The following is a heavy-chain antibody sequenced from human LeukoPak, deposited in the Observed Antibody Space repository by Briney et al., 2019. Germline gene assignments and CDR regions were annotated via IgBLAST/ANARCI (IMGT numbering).Heavy chain of an antibody. CDR1: GFAFSSYA. CDR2: ISYDGSDK. D-gene: IGHD5-12*01. Sequence: GRSLRLSCAASGFAFSSYAMYWVRQAPGKGLEWVAVISYDGSDKFYADSVKGRFTISRDSSKNTLYLQMNSLRPEDTAVYYCARARPSMWIDYWGQGTLVTVSS. CDR3: ARARPSMWIDY. V-gene: IGHV3-30*04. J-gene: IGHJ4*02.